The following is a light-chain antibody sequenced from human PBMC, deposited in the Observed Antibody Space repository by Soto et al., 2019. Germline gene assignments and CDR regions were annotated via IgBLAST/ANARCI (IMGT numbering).Light chain of an antibody. CDR1: SSDVGGYNY. V-gene: IGLV2-8*01. CDR2: EVN. Sequence: QSALTQPPSASGSPGQSVTISCTGTSSDVGGYNYVSWYQQHPGKAPKLMIYEVNERPSGVPDRFSGSKSGNTASLTVSGLQAEDEADYYCTSHAGSNLVVFGGGTKVTVL. J-gene: IGLJ2*01. CDR3: TSHAGSNLVV.